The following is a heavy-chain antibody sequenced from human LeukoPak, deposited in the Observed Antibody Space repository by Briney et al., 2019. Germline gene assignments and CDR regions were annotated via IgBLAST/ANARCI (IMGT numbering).Heavy chain of an antibody. CDR1: GYSFTGHY. V-gene: IGHV1-46*01. D-gene: IGHD1-26*01. CDR2: INPSGGST. Sequence: ASVKVSCKASGYSFTGHYMHWVRQAPGQGLEWMGIINPSGGSTSYAQKFQGRVTMTRDMSTSTVYMELSSLRSEDTAVYYCARFPIVGATSGYFDYWGQGTLVTVSS. J-gene: IGHJ4*02. CDR3: ARFPIVGATSGYFDY.